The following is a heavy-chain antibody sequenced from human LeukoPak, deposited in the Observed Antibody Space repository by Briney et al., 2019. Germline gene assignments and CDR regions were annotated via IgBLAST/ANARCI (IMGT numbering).Heavy chain of an antibody. J-gene: IGHJ4*02. D-gene: IGHD3-10*01. Sequence: AGGSLRLSCAASGFTFRKYAMTWVRQSPGKGLEWVSGINDSGSSTYYADSVNGRLTISRDNAKNTVYLQMNSLRVEDTAVYYCTKGPYGSGSSPDFWGQGTLVTVSS. CDR3: TKGPYGSGSSPDF. CDR1: GFTFRKYA. CDR2: INDSGSST. V-gene: IGHV3-23*01.